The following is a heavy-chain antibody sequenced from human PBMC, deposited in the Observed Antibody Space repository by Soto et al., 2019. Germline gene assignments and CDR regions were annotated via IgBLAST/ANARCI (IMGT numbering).Heavy chain of an antibody. CDR1: GGTFSSYT. J-gene: IGHJ4*02. D-gene: IGHD3-9*01. V-gene: IGHV1-69*02. CDR2: IIPILGIA. CDR3: ARVERYFDWLPFDY. Sequence: SVKVSCKASGGTFSSYTISWVRQAPGQGLEWMGRIIPILGIANYAQKFQGRVTITADKSTSTAYMELSSLRSEDTAVYYCARVERYFDWLPFDYWGQGTLVTVSS.